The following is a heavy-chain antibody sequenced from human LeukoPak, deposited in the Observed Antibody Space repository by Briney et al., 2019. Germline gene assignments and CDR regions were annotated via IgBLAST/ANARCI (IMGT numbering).Heavy chain of an antibody. J-gene: IGHJ4*02. CDR3: ATGLWLPEDY. V-gene: IGHV1-24*01. CDR2: FDPEDGET. D-gene: IGHD2-21*01. Sequence: AASVKVSCKVSGYTLTELSMHWVRQAPGKGLEWMGGFDPEDGETIYAQKFQGRVTMTEDTSTDTAYMELSSLRFEDTAVYYCATGLWLPEDYWGQGTLVTVSS. CDR1: GYTLTELS.